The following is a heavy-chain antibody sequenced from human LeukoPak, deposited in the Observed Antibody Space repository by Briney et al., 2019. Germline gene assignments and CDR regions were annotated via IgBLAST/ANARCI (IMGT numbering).Heavy chain of an antibody. D-gene: IGHD3-22*01. CDR1: GFTFSSYA. Sequence: PGRSLRLSCAASGFTFSSYAMHWVRQAPGKGLEWVAVISYDGSNKYYADSVKGRFTISRDNSKNTLYLQMNSLRAGDTAVYYCARDGALVNYYYYYMDVWGKGTTVTVSS. CDR3: ARDGALVNYYYYYMDV. CDR2: ISYDGSNK. J-gene: IGHJ6*03. V-gene: IGHV3-30-3*01.